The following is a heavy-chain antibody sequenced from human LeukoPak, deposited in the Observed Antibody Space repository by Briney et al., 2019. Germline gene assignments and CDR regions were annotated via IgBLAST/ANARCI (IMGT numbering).Heavy chain of an antibody. CDR2: IYFSGNT. D-gene: IGHD3-22*01. J-gene: IGHJ4*02. Sequence: PSQTLSLTCTASDGSISSSGYYWSWIRQHPGKGLEWIGYIYFSGNTYYNPSLESRVIISVDTSKNQFSLKLNSVTAADTAVYFCARVLVHDASGYHYYFDNWGQGTLVTVSS. CDR3: ARVLVHDASGYHYYFDN. CDR1: DGSISSSGYY. V-gene: IGHV4-31*03.